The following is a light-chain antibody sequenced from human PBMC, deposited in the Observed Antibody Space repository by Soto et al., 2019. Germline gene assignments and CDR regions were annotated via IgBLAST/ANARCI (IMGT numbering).Light chain of an antibody. CDR2: DAS. CDR3: QQYNNWPPAWT. J-gene: IGKJ1*01. CDR1: QSVSSN. Sequence: EIVMTQSPATLSVSPGESATLSCRASQSVSSNLAWHQQKPGQAPRILMYDASTRATGISARFSGSGSGTEFTLTISSLQSEDFAVYYCQQYNNWPPAWTFGQGTKVDIK. V-gene: IGKV3-15*01.